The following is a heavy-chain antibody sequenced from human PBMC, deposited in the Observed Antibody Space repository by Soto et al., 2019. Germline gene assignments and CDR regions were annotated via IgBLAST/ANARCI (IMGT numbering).Heavy chain of an antibody. V-gene: IGHV3-7*01. CDR3: ARALGHSSSWYGDS. D-gene: IGHD6-13*01. Sequence: GGSLRLSCSASGFSFSNYWMAWVRQAPGKGLEWVANIEQDGRDKFYVDSLRGRFTISRDNAKNSLYLQMNSLRAEDSAVYYCARALGHSSSWYGDSWGQGTPVTVSS. J-gene: IGHJ4*02. CDR2: IEQDGRDK. CDR1: GFSFSNYW.